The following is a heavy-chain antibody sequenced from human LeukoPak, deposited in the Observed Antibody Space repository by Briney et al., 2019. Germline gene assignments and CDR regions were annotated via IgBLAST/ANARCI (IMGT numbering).Heavy chain of an antibody. D-gene: IGHD2-8*01. J-gene: IGHJ4*02. CDR1: GADIRTYY. V-gene: IGHV4-59*01. CDR2: IYHSGST. CDR3: ARDVSMLIDY. Sequence: SETLSLTCSVSGADIRTYYWSWLRQPPGKGLEWIGYIYHSGSTTYHPSLKSQVTISVDTSKSQFSLKLSSVTAADTAMYYCARDVSMLIDYWGQGTLVTVSS.